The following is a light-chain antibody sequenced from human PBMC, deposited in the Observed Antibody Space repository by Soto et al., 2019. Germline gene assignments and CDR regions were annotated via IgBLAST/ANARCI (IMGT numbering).Light chain of an antibody. CDR1: SSNIGSNT. CDR3: AAWEDILKGPVV. J-gene: IGLJ2*01. Sequence: QSVLTQPPSASGTPGQRVTISCSGSSSNIGSNTVNWYQQLPGTAPKLLIYSNNQRPSGVPDRFCGSKSGTSASLAISGLQSDDEADYYCAAWEDILKGPVVFGGGTQLTVL. CDR2: SNN. V-gene: IGLV1-44*01.